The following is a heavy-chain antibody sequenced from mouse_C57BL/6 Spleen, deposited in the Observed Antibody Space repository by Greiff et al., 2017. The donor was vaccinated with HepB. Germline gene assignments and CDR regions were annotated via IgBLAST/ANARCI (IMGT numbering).Heavy chain of an antibody. J-gene: IGHJ2*01. CDR1: GYAFSSYW. CDR2: IYPGDGDT. CDR3: ARGVTRNYFDY. Sequence: VQLQQSGAELVKPGASVKISCKASGYAFSSYWMNWVKQRPGKGLEWIGQIYPGDGDTNYNGKFKGKATLTADKSSSTAYMQLSSLTSEDSAVYFCARGVTRNYFDYWGQGTTLTVSS. V-gene: IGHV1-80*01. D-gene: IGHD2-3*01.